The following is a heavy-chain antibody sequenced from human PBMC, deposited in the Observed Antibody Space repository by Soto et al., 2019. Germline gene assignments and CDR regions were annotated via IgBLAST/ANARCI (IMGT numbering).Heavy chain of an antibody. CDR1: GFTFSSYG. D-gene: IGHD1-26*01. Sequence: HPGGSLRLSCAASGFTFSSYGMHWVRQAPGKGLEWVAVISYDGSNKYYADSVKGRFTISRDNSKNTLYLQMNSLRAEDTAVYYCAKDHSYSGSYYKGSGFDYWGQGTLVTVSS. CDR2: ISYDGSNK. V-gene: IGHV3-30*18. CDR3: AKDHSYSGSYYKGSGFDY. J-gene: IGHJ4*02.